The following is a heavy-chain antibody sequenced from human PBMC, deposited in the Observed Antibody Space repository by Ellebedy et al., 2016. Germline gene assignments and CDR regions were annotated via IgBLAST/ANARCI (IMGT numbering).Heavy chain of an antibody. CDR1: GFTFSSYA. Sequence: GESLKISCAASGFTFSSYAMSWVRQAPGRGLEWVSVISSTGGSTDYADSVKGRFTISRDNSKNTLYLQMNSLRAEDTAVYYCARGVGSGWFDPWGQGTLVTVSS. CDR2: ISSTGGST. D-gene: IGHD2-15*01. J-gene: IGHJ5*02. CDR3: ARGVGSGWFDP. V-gene: IGHV3-23*01.